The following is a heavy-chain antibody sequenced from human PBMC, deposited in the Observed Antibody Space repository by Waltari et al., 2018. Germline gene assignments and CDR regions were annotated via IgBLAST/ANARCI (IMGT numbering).Heavy chain of an antibody. Sequence: QVQLQESGPGLVKPSETLSLTCAVSGYSISSGYYWGWIRQPPGKGLEWIGSIYHSGSTYYNPSLKSRVTISVDTSKNQFSLKLSSVTAADTAVYYCARTRLKTAYDDSSGYYVYWGQGTLVTVSS. CDR1: GYSISSGYY. V-gene: IGHV4-38-2*01. CDR3: ARTRLKTAYDDSSGYYVY. D-gene: IGHD3-22*01. J-gene: IGHJ4*02. CDR2: IYHSGST.